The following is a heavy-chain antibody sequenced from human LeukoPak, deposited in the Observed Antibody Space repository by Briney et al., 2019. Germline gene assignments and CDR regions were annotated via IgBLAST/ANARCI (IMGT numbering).Heavy chain of an antibody. CDR1: GFTVSVYY. D-gene: IGHD6-13*01. CDR3: AKHRGIAAAGTDNWFDP. V-gene: IGHV3-53*01. Sequence: PGGSLRLYCAVSGFTVSVYYMSWVRQAPGKGLEWVSLMCDDGRIYYADSVKGRFTISRDNSRNTLYLQMNSLRAEDTAVYYCAKHRGIAAAGTDNWFDPWGQGTLVTVSS. J-gene: IGHJ5*02. CDR2: MCDDGRI.